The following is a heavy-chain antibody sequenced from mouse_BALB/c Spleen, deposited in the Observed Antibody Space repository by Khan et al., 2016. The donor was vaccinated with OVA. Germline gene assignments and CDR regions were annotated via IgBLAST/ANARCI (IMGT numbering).Heavy chain of an antibody. Sequence: QVQLKQSGPGLVAPSQSLSITCTVSGFSLTNYGVNWVRQPPGKGLEWLGVMWGDGSTNFHSALKSRLIISKDNSQSQVFLELNSLQTDDTATYYCAKVTPDYYSMDYWGQGTSVTVSS. V-gene: IGHV2-3*01. J-gene: IGHJ4*01. CDR1: GFSLTNYG. CDR3: AKVTPDYYSMDY. CDR2: MWGDGST. D-gene: IGHD1-1*01.